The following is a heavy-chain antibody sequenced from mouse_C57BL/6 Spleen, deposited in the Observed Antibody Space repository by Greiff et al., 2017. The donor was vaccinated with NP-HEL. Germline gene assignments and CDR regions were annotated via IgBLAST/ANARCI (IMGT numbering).Heavy chain of an antibody. V-gene: IGHV1-82*01. CDR1: GYAFSSSW. Sequence: QVQLKQSGPELVKPGASVKISCKASGYAFSSSWMNWVKQRPGTGLEWIGRLYPGDGDTNYNGKFKGKATLTADKSSSTAYMQLSSLTSEDSAVYFCARSNWESFFDYWGQGTTLTVSS. CDR2: LYPGDGDT. D-gene: IGHD4-1*01. CDR3: ARSNWESFFDY. J-gene: IGHJ2*01.